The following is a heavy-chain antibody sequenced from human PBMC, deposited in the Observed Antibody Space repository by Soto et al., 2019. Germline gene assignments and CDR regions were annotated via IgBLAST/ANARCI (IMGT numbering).Heavy chain of an antibody. D-gene: IGHD3-3*01. Sequence: QLQLQESGSGLVKPSQTLSLMCDVSGGSITRGGYSWSWIRQLPGKGLEWLGYIYDNGNTYYTASLKSRVTISVDRSKNQFSLNLTSVTAADTAVYYCARWSPLYGMDVWGQGATVTVSS. J-gene: IGHJ6*02. CDR3: ARWSPLYGMDV. CDR1: GGSITRGGYS. V-gene: IGHV4-30-2*01. CDR2: IYDNGNT.